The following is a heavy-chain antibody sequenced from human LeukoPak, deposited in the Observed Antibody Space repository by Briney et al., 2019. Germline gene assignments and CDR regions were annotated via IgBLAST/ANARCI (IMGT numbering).Heavy chain of an antibody. CDR1: GFTFSSYW. CDR2: IKQDGSEK. J-gene: IGHJ4*02. D-gene: IGHD2-2*01. CDR3: ARVTRGCSSISCYWSSVVRGVSADY. Sequence: GGSLRLSCAASGFTFSSYWMSWVRQAPGKGLEWVANIKQDGSEKYYVDSVKGRFTISRDNAKNSLYLQMNSLRAEDTAVYYCARVTRGCSSISCYWSSVVRGVSADYWGQGTLVTVSS. V-gene: IGHV3-7*01.